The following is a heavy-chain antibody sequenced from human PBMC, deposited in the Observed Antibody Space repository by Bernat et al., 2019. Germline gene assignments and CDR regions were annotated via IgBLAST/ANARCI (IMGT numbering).Heavy chain of an antibody. J-gene: IGHJ4*02. CDR3: ARARGYSYGYVDY. Sequence: VESGGGLVQPGRSLRLSCTASGFTVSSNYMSWVRQAPGKGLEWVSVIYSGGSTYYADSVKGRFTISRDNSKNMLYLQMNSLRAEDTAVYYCARARGYSYGYVDYWGQGTLVTVSS. D-gene: IGHD5-18*01. CDR2: IYSGGST. V-gene: IGHV3-66*01. CDR1: GFTVSSNY.